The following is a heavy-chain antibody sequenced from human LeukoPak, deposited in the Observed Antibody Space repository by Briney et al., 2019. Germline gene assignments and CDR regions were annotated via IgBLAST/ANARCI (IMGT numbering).Heavy chain of an antibody. CDR1: GFIFSESS. V-gene: IGHV3-21*01. J-gene: IGHJ6*03. CDR2: ISPTSSYI. D-gene: IGHD1-1*01. CDR3: ARWDDAHYYIDI. Sequence: GGSLRLSCAGSGFIFSESSMICVRQAPGKGLEWVSSISPTSSYIYYTDSVKGRFTTSRDNANNSLYLHMGSLRAEDSAIYYCARWDDAHYYIDIWGNGTTVTVSS.